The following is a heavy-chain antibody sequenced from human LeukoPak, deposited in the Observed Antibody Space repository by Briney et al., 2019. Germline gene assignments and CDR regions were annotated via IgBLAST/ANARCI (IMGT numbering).Heavy chain of an antibody. V-gene: IGHV3-13*01. CDR1: GFTFSSYD. J-gene: IGHJ6*02. CDR2: IGTAGDT. Sequence: GGSLRLSCAASGFTFSSYDMHWVRQATGEGLEWVSAIGTAGDTYYPGSVKGRFTISRENAKNSLYLQMNSLRAGDTAVYYCARSTPSFYYYYGMDVWGQGTTVTVSS. CDR3: ARSTPSFYYYYGMDV.